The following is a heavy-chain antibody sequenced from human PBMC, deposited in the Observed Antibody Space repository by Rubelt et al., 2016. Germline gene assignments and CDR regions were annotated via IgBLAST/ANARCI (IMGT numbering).Heavy chain of an antibody. CDR3: ARDHVAYCGGDFAD. D-gene: IGHD2-21*01. V-gene: IGHV3-30*02. CDR2: LRYDGSNK. Sequence: QVQLVESGGGVVQPGGSLRLSCAASGFTFSSYGMHWVRQAPGKGLEWLAFLRYDGSNKYYAESVTGRFTISRDNSKNTLYLQINGLRAEDTAVYYCARDHVAYCGGDFADWGQGTLVTVSS. CDR1: GFTFSSYG. J-gene: IGHJ4*02.